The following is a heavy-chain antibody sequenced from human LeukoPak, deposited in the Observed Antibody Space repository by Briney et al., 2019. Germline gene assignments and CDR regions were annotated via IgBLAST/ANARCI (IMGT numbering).Heavy chain of an antibody. D-gene: IGHD3-22*01. J-gene: IGHJ4*02. CDR1: GGSISSSSYY. CDR3: ARVSVSRIVVAFNRGYYFDY. CDR2: IYYSGSA. Sequence: SETLSLTCTVSGGSISSSSYYWGWIRQPPGKGLEWIGSIYYSGSAYYNPSLKSRVTISEDTSKNQFSLKLSSVTAADTAVYYCARVSVSRIVVAFNRGYYFDYWGQGTLVTVSS. V-gene: IGHV4-39*07.